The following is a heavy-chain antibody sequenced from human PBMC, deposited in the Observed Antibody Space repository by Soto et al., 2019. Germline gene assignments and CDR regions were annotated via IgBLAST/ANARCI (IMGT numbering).Heavy chain of an antibody. CDR1: AASFSKYY. Sequence: PSETLSVTCTLSAASFSKYYWTWIRQPPGKGLERIGYIYFNGNTKYNPSLEGRLTISIDTSKKEFSLKLTSVTAADAALYYCASVTFGGIVLAHWGQGTLVTVSS. D-gene: IGHD3-16*01. CDR2: IYFNGNT. CDR3: ASVTFGGIVLAH. J-gene: IGHJ4*02. V-gene: IGHV4-59*01.